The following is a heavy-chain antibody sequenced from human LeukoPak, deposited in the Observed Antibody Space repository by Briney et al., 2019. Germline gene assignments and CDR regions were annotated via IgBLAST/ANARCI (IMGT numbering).Heavy chain of an antibody. CDR2: IYYSGST. J-gene: IGHJ5*02. V-gene: IGHV4-61*01. CDR1: GGSVSSGSYY. D-gene: IGHD6-13*01. CDR3: ARLSSSWTNWFDP. Sequence: SETLSLTCTVSGGSVSSGSYYWSWIRQPPGKGLEWIGYIYYSGSTNYNPSLKSRVTISVDRSKNQFSLKLSSVTAADTAVYYCARLSSSWTNWFDPWGQGTLVTVSS.